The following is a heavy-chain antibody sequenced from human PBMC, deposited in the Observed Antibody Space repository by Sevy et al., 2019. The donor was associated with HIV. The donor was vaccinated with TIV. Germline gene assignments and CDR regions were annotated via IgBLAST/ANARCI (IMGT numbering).Heavy chain of an antibody. D-gene: IGHD2-15*01. J-gene: IGHJ6*02. V-gene: IGHV3-7*01. CDR3: VSGGRLPLGYCSGGSCYGYYYGMDV. CDR2: IKQDGSEK. Sequence: GGSLRLSCAASEFTFSIYWMTWVRQAPGKGLEWVASIKQDGSEKYYVDSVNGRFTISRDNAKNSLYLQMVSLRAEDTAVYYCVSGGRLPLGYCSGGSCYGYYYGMDVWGQGTTVTVSS. CDR1: EFTFSIYW.